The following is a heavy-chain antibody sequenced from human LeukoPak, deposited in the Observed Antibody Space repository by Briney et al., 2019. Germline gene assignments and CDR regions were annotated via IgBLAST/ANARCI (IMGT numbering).Heavy chain of an antibody. CDR1: GFTFDDYA. J-gene: IGHJ4*02. D-gene: IGHD5-12*01. CDR2: ISWNSGSI. V-gene: IGHV3-9*01. Sequence: GRPLRLSCAASGFTFDDYAMHWVRQAPGRGLEWVSSISWNSGSIGYADSVKGRFTISRDNSKNSLYLQMSSLRGEDTALYYCVKSPGYDPGSLYYFDYWGQGTLVTVSS. CDR3: VKSPGYDPGSLYYFDY.